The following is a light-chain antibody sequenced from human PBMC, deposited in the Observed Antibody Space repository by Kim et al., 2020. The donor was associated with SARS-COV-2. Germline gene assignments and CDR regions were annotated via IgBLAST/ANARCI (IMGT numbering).Light chain of an antibody. CDR3: LHDYNYPRT. V-gene: IGKV1-6*01. Sequence: GDRVTITCRASQGIRNELGWYQQKPGKAPKLLIYAASSLQSGVPSRFSGSGSGTDFTLTISSLQPEDFATYYCLHDYNYPRTFGQGTKVDIK. J-gene: IGKJ1*01. CDR2: AAS. CDR1: QGIRNE.